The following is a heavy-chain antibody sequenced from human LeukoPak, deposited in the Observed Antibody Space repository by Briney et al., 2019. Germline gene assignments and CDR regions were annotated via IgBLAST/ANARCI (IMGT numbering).Heavy chain of an antibody. D-gene: IGHD3-10*01. CDR2: ITSSSSYI. CDR1: GFTFSSYS. Sequence: GGSLGLSCAASGFTFSSYSMNWVRKAPGKGLEWVSSITSSSSYIYYADSVKGRFTISRDNAKNSLYLQMNSLRAEDTAAYYCARGTRTTMVRGVSTALDYWGQGTLVTVSS. J-gene: IGHJ4*02. CDR3: ARGTRTTMVRGVSTALDY. V-gene: IGHV3-21*01.